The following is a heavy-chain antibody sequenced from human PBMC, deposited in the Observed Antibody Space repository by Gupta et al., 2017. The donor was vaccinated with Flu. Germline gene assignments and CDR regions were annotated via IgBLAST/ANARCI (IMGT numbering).Heavy chain of an antibody. V-gene: IGHV4-39*01. D-gene: IGHD2-8*01. CDR3: ARHTTTPDRVTNVGIVY. CDR2: IYHSGSK. J-gene: IGHJ4*02. Sequence: SNYYWGWIRQPPAKGLEWIGSIYHSGSKYYNPARKSRVTISVETSKKQVSQQLTAAETAVDYCARHTTTPDRVTNVGIVYGGQGTMVTVCS. CDR1: SNYY.